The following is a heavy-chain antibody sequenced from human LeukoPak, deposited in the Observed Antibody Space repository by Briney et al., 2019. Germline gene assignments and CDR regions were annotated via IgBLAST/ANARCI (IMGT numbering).Heavy chain of an antibody. V-gene: IGHV3-23*01. CDR3: AKRGVVIRVILVGFHKEAYYFEY. Sequence: GRSLRLSCVVSGITLSNYGMSWVRQAPGKGLEWVAGISDSGGRTNYADSVKGRFTISRDSPKNTLFLQMNSLRAEDTAVYFCAKRGVVIRVILVGFHKEAYYFEYWGQGALVTVSS. D-gene: IGHD3-22*01. CDR1: GITLSNYG. J-gene: IGHJ4*02. CDR2: ISDSGGRT.